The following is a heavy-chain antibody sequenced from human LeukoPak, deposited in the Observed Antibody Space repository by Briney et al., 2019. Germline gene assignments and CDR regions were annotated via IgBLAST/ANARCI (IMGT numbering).Heavy chain of an antibody. J-gene: IGHJ6*02. CDR2: INHSGST. Sequence: PSETLSLTCAVYGGSFSGYYWSWIRQPPGKGLEWIGEINHSGSTNYNPPLKSRVTISVDTSKNQFSLKLSSVTAADTAVYYCAIMPYGMDVWGQGTTVTVSS. V-gene: IGHV4-34*01. D-gene: IGHD2-2*01. CDR1: GGSFSGYY. CDR3: AIMPYGMDV.